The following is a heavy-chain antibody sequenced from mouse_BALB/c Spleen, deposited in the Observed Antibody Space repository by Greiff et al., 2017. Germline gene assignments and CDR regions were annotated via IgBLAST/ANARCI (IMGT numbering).Heavy chain of an antibody. D-gene: IGHD1-1*01. CDR2: IDTSDSYT. CDR3: ASFYYGSSSWFAD. Sequence: QVQLHQPGAELVMPGASVKMSCKASGYTFTDYWMHWVKQRPGQGLEWIGAIDTSDSYTSYNQKFKGKATLTVDESSSTAYMQLSSLTSEDSAVYYCASFYYGSSSWFADWGQGTLVTVSA. CDR1: GYTFTDYW. V-gene: IGHV1-69*01. J-gene: IGHJ3*01.